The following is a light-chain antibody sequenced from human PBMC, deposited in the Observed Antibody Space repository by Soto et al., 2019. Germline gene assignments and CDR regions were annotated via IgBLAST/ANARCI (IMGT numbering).Light chain of an antibody. V-gene: IGLV2-23*01. Sequence: QSALTQPASVSGSPGQSITISCTGTGSDVGNYNLVSWYQQHPDKAPKLMIYEGSKRPSGVSNRFSGSKSGNTASLTISGLQAEDEADYFCCSHAASSIYVVFGGGTKVTVL. J-gene: IGLJ2*01. CDR1: GSDVGNYNL. CDR2: EGS. CDR3: CSHAASSIYVV.